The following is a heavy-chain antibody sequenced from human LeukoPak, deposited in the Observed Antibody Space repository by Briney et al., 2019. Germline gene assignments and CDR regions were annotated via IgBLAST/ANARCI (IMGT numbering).Heavy chain of an antibody. D-gene: IGHD3-10*01. J-gene: IGHJ4*02. V-gene: IGHV1-69*01. CDR2: IIPIFGTA. Sequence: ASVKVSCKASGGTFSSYAIIWARQAPGQGLEWMGGIIPIFGTANYAQKFQGRVTITADESTSTAYMELSSLRSEDTAVYYCARDLYGSGSYPDYWGQGTLVTVSS. CDR1: GGTFSSYA. CDR3: ARDLYGSGSYPDY.